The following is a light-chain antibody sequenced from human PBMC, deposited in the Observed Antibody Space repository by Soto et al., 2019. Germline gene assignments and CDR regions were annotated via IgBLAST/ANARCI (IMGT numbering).Light chain of an antibody. Sequence: EIVLTQSPGTLSLSPGERATLSCRASQSVRSSYLAWYQQKPGHAPRLLIYGTSSRATGIPDGVIGSGFGTDFTLTITRLEPEYFAVYYCQQYGSSPLTFGGGTKVEIK. CDR2: GTS. CDR1: QSVRSSY. CDR3: QQYGSSPLT. J-gene: IGKJ4*01. V-gene: IGKV3-20*01.